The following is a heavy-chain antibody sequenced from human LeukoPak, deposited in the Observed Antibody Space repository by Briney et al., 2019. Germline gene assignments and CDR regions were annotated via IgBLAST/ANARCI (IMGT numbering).Heavy chain of an antibody. D-gene: IGHD5-12*01. CDR2: INPSGGST. Sequence: ASVKVSCKASGYTFTSYYMYWVRQAPGQGLEWMGIINPSGGSTSYAQKFQGRVTLTRDMATSTDYMEVSSLRSEDTAVYYCARDNSLGDSAWWFDPWGQGTLVTVSS. V-gene: IGHV1-46*01. CDR1: GYTFTSYY. J-gene: IGHJ5*02. CDR3: ARDNSLGDSAWWFDP.